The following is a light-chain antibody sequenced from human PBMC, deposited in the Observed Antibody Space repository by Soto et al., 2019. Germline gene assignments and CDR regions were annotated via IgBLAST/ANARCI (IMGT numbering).Light chain of an antibody. CDR2: GAS. J-gene: IGKJ2*01. CDR3: QQYNNWPGT. Sequence: EIVMTQSPATLSVSPGERATLSCRASQSVSSNLAWFQQKPGQAPRLLIYGASTRATGIPARFSGSGSGTEFTLTIGSLQSEDFAVYYCQQYNNWPGTFGQGTKLEIK. V-gene: IGKV3-15*01. CDR1: QSVSSN.